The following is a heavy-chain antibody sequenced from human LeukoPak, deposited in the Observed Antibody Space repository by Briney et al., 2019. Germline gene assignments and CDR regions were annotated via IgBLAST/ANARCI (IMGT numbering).Heavy chain of an antibody. CDR1: GGSITSGDYY. D-gene: IGHD4-17*01. CDR2: IYYSGST. Sequence: SQTLSLTCTVSGGSITSGDYYRSWIRQPPGKGLEWIGYIYYSGSTYYNPSLKSRVTISVDTSKNQFSLKLSSVTAADTAVYYCAREDYGDYGRFVDYWGQGTLVTVSS. J-gene: IGHJ4*02. V-gene: IGHV4-30-4*01. CDR3: AREDYGDYGRFVDY.